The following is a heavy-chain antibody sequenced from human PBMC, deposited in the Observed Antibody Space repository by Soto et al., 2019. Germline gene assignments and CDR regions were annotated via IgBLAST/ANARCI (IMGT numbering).Heavy chain of an antibody. V-gene: IGHV3-33*01. CDR3: ARSSLEWLLLFDF. J-gene: IGHJ4*02. CDR1: GFTFSSYG. Sequence: PGGSLRLSCAASGFTFSSYGMNWVRPAPGKGLEWVAVLWYDGSNENYADSVKGRFTISRDNSKNTLYLQMNSLRAEDTAVYSCARSSLEWLLLFDFWGQGTQVTVSS. CDR2: LWYDGSNE. D-gene: IGHD3-3*01.